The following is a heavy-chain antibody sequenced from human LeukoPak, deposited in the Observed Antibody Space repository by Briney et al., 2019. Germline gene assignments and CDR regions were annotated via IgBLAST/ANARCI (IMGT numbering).Heavy chain of an antibody. J-gene: IGHJ5*02. V-gene: IGHV1-24*01. Sequence: ASVKASCKVSGYTLTELSMHWVRQAPGKGLEWMGGFDPEDGETIYAQKFQGRVTMTEDTSTDTAYMELSSLRSEDTAVYYCATVNRGYSYGYNWFDPWGQGTLVTVSS. CDR1: GYTLTELS. CDR2: FDPEDGET. D-gene: IGHD5-18*01. CDR3: ATVNRGYSYGYNWFDP.